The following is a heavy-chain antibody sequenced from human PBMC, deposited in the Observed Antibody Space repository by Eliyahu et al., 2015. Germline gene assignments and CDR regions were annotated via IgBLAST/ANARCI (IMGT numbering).Heavy chain of an antibody. CDR2: IYSAGDT. Sequence: QVQLQESGPGLVKPSETLSLTCTVSGGSITSGSHYWSWIRQPPGKGLEWIGYIYSAGDTNYNPSLKSRVTIAVDTSKNQFSLKLKSVTAADTAVYFCARATWGYLPFDYWGQGTLVTVSS. D-gene: IGHD7-27*01. V-gene: IGHV4-61*01. J-gene: IGHJ4*02. CDR3: ARATWGYLPFDY. CDR1: GGSITSGSHY.